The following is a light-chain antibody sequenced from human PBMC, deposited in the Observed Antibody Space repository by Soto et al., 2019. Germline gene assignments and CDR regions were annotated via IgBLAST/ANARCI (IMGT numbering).Light chain of an antibody. CDR3: QQYGSSPYT. Sequence: EIVLTQSPGTLSLSPGERATLSCRASQIVSTSYLAWYQHKPGQAPRVLIYDASSRAIGIPDRFSGSGSGTDFTLTISRLEPEDFAVYYCQQYGSSPYTFGQGTKLEI. V-gene: IGKV3-20*01. J-gene: IGKJ2*01. CDR1: QIVSTSY. CDR2: DAS.